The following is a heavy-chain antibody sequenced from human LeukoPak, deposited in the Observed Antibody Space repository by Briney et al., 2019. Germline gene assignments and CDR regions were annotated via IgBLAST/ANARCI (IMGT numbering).Heavy chain of an antibody. D-gene: IGHD3-22*01. CDR2: ISWNSGSG. CDR1: GFTFDDYA. V-gene: IGHV3-9*03. Sequence: GGSLRLSCAASGFTFDDYAMHWVRQAPGKGLEWVSGISWNSGSGDYADSVKGRFTISRDNAKNSLYLQMNSLRAEDMALYYCAKDANEYYYDSSGERNFDYWGQGTLVTVSS. CDR3: AKDANEYYYDSSGERNFDY. J-gene: IGHJ4*02.